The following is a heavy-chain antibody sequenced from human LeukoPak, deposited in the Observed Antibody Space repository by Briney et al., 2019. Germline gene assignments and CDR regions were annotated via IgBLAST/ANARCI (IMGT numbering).Heavy chain of an antibody. CDR1: GYTLTSYD. Sequence: ASVKVSCMASGYTLTSYDMHWVRQAPGQRLEWMGWINAGNGNTKYSQKFQGRVTITRDTSASTAYMELSSLRSEDTAVYYCARVAISYLYGDNYFDYWGQGTLVTVSS. CDR3: ARVAISYLYGDNYFDY. J-gene: IGHJ4*02. V-gene: IGHV1-3*01. D-gene: IGHD4-17*01. CDR2: INAGNGNT.